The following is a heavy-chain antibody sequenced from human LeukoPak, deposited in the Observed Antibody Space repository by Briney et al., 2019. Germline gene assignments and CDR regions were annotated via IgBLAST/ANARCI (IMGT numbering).Heavy chain of an antibody. CDR3: ARLTPEYFDY. J-gene: IGHJ4*02. V-gene: IGHV3-66*04. Sequence: GGSLRLSCAASGFPVSSNYMSWVRQAPGKGLEWVSVIYSGGSTYYADSVKGRFTISRDNSKNTLYLQMNSLRAEDTAVYYCARLTPEYFDYWGQGTLVTVSS. CDR2: IYSGGST. CDR1: GFPVSSNY.